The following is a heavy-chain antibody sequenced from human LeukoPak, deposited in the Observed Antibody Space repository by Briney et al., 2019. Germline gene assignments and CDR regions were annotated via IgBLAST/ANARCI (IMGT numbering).Heavy chain of an antibody. D-gene: IGHD3-22*01. V-gene: IGHV4-59*01. CDR2: IYDSGSF. CDR1: GGSISSYY. Sequence: SETLSLTCTVSGGSISSYYWSWIRQPPGKGLEWIGNIYDSGSFNYNPSLKSRVTISVDTSKNQCSLKLSSVTSADTAVYYCARQSISGSSLSYFDYWGQGTLVNVSS. J-gene: IGHJ4*02. CDR3: ARQSISGSSLSYFDY.